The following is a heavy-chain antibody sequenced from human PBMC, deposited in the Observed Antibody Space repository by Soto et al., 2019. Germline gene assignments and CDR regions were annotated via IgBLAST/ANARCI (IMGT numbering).Heavy chain of an antibody. J-gene: IGHJ6*02. CDR1: GGSISSSSYY. CDR3: NKAGFGESDYYYGMDV. V-gene: IGHV4-39*01. CDR2: IYYSGST. D-gene: IGHD3-10*01. Sequence: SETLSLTCTVSGGSISSSSYYWGWIRQPPGKGLEWIGSIYYSGSTYYNPSLKSRVTISVDTSKNQFSLKLSSVTAADTAVYYCNKAGFGESDYYYGMDVWGQGTTVTVSS.